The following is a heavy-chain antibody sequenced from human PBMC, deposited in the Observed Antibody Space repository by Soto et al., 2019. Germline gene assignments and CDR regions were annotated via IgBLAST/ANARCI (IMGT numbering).Heavy chain of an antibody. J-gene: IGHJ5*02. Sequence: SVKVSCKASGGTFSSYAISWVRQAPGQGLEWMGGIIPIFGTANYAQKFQGRVTITADESASTAYMELSSLRSEDTAVYYCARGSMSVYYYDTYNWFDPWGQGTLVTVSS. CDR2: IIPIFGTA. D-gene: IGHD3-22*01. V-gene: IGHV1-69*13. CDR1: GGTFSSYA. CDR3: ARGSMSVYYYDTYNWFDP.